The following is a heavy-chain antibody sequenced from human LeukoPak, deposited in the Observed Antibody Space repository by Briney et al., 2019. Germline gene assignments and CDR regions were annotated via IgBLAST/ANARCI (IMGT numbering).Heavy chain of an antibody. D-gene: IGHD6-13*01. CDR1: GFTFSSYG. CDR3: ARRPGIAAAGRVYYGMDV. Sequence: GRSLRLSCAASGFTFSSYGMNWVRQAPGKGLEWVAIIRYDGSNKYYADSVKGRFTISRDNSKNTLYLQMNSLRAEDTAVYYCARRPGIAAAGRVYYGMDVWGQGTTVTVSS. V-gene: IGHV3-33*08. CDR2: IRYDGSNK. J-gene: IGHJ6*02.